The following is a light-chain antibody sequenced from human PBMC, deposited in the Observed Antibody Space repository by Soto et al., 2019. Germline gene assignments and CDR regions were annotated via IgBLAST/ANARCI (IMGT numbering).Light chain of an antibody. Sequence: DVQMTQSPSSLSASVGDRVTITCRASQSISSSLNWYQKEPGKAPKLLISAASSLQGGVPSRFSSLQPEDFATSYCQERCNTPRTFGQGTKVEIK. J-gene: IGKJ1*01. V-gene: IGKV1-39*01. CDR1: QSISSS. CDR2: AAS. CDR3: QERCNTPRT.